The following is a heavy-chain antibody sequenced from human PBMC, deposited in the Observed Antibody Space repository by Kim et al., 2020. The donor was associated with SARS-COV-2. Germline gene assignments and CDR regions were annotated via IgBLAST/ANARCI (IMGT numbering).Heavy chain of an antibody. CDR1: GFTFSDSD. V-gene: IGHV3-73*01. J-gene: IGHJ4*02. Sequence: GGSLRLSCAASGFTFSDSDIHWVRQASGNGPEWVGRIRNKPNTYATASAAPVQGRFTISSDDSNNTADLPMYSLKAADTAAYHCISRYGGGSCSFWAQG. CDR3: ISRYGGGSCSF. D-gene: IGHD2-15*01. CDR2: IRNKPNTYAT.